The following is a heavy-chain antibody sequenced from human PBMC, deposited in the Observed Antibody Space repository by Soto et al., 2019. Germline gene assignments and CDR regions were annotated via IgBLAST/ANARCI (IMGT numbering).Heavy chain of an antibody. V-gene: IGHV3-9*01. Sequence: DVQLVESGGGLVQPGRSLRLSCAASGFTFDDYAMHWVRQVPGKGLEWVSGINWNSGSIGYADSVKGRFAISRDNAKNSLHMQMNSLGDEDTALYYCVKDEGIIWYSGHFRHWGQGTLVTISS. CDR1: GFTFDDYA. J-gene: IGHJ1*01. CDR2: INWNSGSI. CDR3: VKDEGIIWYSGHFRH. D-gene: IGHD6-13*01.